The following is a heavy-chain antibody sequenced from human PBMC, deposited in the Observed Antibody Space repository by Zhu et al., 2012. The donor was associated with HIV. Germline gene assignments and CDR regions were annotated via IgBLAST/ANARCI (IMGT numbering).Heavy chain of an antibody. CDR1: GGSISSSSYY. CDR3: ARTRRCSSSWYDPDY. V-gene: IGHV4-39*07. J-gene: IGHJ4*02. D-gene: IGHD6-13*01. CDR2: IYYSGST. Sequence: QVQLQESGPGLVKPSETLSLTCTVSGGSISSSSYYWGWIRQPPGKGLEWIGSIYYSGSTYYNPSLKSRVTISVDTSKNQFSLKLSSVTAADTAVYYCARTRRCSSSWYDPDYWGQGTLVTVSS.